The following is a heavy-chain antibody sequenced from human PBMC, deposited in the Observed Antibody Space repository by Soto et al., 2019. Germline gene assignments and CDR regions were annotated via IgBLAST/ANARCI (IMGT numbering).Heavy chain of an antibody. CDR1: GYTFTSYY. CDR3: ARVRGGELYDGMDV. Sequence: QVQLVQSGAEVKKPGASVKVSCKASGYTFTSYYIHCVRQAPGQGLEWMGVINPSGGSTSYAQKFQARVKITRDRSTSTVYMELRSLRSGDTAVDYCARVRGGELYDGMDVWGQGTTVTVSS. D-gene: IGHD3-10*01. CDR2: INPSGGST. V-gene: IGHV1-46*01. J-gene: IGHJ6*02.